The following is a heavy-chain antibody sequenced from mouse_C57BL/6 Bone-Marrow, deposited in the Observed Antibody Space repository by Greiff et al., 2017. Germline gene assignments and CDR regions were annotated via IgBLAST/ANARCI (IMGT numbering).Heavy chain of an antibody. D-gene: IGHD1-1*02. V-gene: IGHV1-7*01. CDR3: ASGYGVDY. Sequence: QVQLQQSGAELAKPGASVKLSCKASGYTFTSYWMHWVKQRPGQGLEWIGYINPSSGYTKYNQKFKDKATLTADQSSSTAYMQLSSLTYEDSAVYYYASGYGVDYWGQGTALTVSS. J-gene: IGHJ2*01. CDR1: GYTFTSYW. CDR2: INPSSGYT.